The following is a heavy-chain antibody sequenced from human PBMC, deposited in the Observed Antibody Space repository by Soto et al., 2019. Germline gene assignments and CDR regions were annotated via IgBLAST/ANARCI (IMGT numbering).Heavy chain of an antibody. J-gene: IGHJ4*02. Sequence: QVQLVESGGGVVQPGGSLRLSCAASGFTITYYGMHWVRQAPGKGLEWVAALSSDGISEYYADSVKGRFPVSRDNIKNSMFLQISSLKGEDTAVYFCARNFAPQRQYTFDYWGQGTLVTVSS. CDR3: ARNFAPQRQYTFDY. CDR2: LSSDGISE. V-gene: IGHV3-33*01. CDR1: GFTITYYG. D-gene: IGHD5-18*01.